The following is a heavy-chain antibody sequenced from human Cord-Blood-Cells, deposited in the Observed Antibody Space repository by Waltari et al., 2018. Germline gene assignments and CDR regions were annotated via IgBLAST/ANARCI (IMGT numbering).Heavy chain of an antibody. CDR2: INAGNGNT. Sequence: QVQLVQSGAEVKKPGASVKVSCKASGYTFTSYAMHWLRQAPGQRLEWMGWINAGNGNTKYSQKFQGRVTITRDTSASTAYMELSSLRSEDTAVYYCAREGLLWFRELFDYWGQGTLVTVSS. D-gene: IGHD3-10*01. V-gene: IGHV1-3*01. CDR1: GYTFTSYA. CDR3: AREGLLWFRELFDY. J-gene: IGHJ4*02.